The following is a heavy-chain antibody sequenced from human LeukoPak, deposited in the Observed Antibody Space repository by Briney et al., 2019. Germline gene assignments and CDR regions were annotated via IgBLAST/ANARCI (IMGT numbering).Heavy chain of an antibody. CDR3: AKSRGAQREHYRMDV. V-gene: IGHV3-23*01. D-gene: IGHD1-1*01. Sequence: RGCLRLSCAASGFTFSIYAMGWVRHAPGRGLGWVSYGGSGGSRYYADSVKGRFSIYRDNSKDSLSLRMNSLAAEDTAVYYCAKSRGAQREHYRMDVWGKGTAVTVSS. J-gene: IGHJ6*04. CDR1: GFTFSIYA. CDR2: GGSGGSR.